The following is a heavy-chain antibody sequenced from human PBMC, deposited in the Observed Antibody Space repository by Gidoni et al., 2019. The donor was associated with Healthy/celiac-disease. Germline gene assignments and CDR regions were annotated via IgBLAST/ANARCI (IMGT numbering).Heavy chain of an antibody. CDR2: IYSGVST. CDR1: GVTVSSNY. D-gene: IGHD2-21*02. V-gene: IGHV3-66*01. Sequence: EVQLVESGGGLVQPGGSRRLACAASGVTVSSNYMSWVRQAPGKGLDWVSVIYSGVSTSYADSVKGRFTISRDNSKNTLYLQMNSLRAEDTAVYYCARGGGGVYCGGDCYIAYWGQGTLVTVSS. CDR3: ARGGGGVYCGGDCYIAY. J-gene: IGHJ4*02.